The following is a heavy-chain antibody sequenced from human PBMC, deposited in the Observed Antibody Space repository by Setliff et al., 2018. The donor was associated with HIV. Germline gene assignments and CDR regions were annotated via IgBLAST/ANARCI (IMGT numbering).Heavy chain of an antibody. CDR2: IKQDGSEK. CDR1: GFTFSSYW. Sequence: GGSLRLSCAASGFTFSSYWMGWVRQAPGKGLEWVANIKQDGSEKYYVDSVKGRFTISRDNAKNSLYLQMNSLRAEDTAVYYCARDLLTMIIPQTSNYFDYWGQGTLVTVSS. J-gene: IGHJ4*02. V-gene: IGHV3-7*05. CDR3: ARDLLTMIIPQTSNYFDY. D-gene: IGHD3-22*01.